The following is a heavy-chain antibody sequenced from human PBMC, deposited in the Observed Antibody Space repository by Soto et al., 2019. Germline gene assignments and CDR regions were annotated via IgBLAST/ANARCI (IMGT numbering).Heavy chain of an antibody. V-gene: IGHV3-9*01. D-gene: IGHD6-13*01. Sequence: GGSLRLSCAASGFTFDDYAMHWVRQAPGKGLEWVSGISWNSGSIGYADSVKGRFTISRDNAKNSLYLQMNSLRAEDTALYYCAKALIIEAAGTSSSFDYWGQGTLVTVSS. CDR3: AKALIIEAAGTSSSFDY. CDR1: GFTFDDYA. J-gene: IGHJ4*02. CDR2: ISWNSGSI.